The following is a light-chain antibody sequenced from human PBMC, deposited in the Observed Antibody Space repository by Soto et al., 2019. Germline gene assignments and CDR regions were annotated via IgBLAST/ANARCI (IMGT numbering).Light chain of an antibody. CDR2: GAS. CDR1: QSVSSN. V-gene: IGKV3-15*01. CDR3: QQYNNTPGT. Sequence: EIVMTQSPSTLSVSPGERATLSCRASQSVSSNLAWYQQKPGQAPSLLIYGASTRATGIPTSFSGSGSGTEFTLTISSLQSEDFAVYYCQQYNNTPGTFGQGTKVEIK. J-gene: IGKJ1*01.